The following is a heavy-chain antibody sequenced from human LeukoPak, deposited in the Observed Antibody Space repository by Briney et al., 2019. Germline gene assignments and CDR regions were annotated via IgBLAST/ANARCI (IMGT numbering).Heavy chain of an antibody. CDR1: GFTFSSYE. CDR2: ISSSGSTI. CDR3: ARGEHGSGSYSYYYYMDV. Sequence: GGSLRLSCAASGFTFSSYEMNWVRQAPGKGLEWVSYISSSGSTIYYADSVKGRFTISRDNAKNSLYLQMNSLRAEDTAVYYCARGEHGSGSYSYYYYMDVWGKGTTVTVSS. V-gene: IGHV3-48*03. D-gene: IGHD3-10*01. J-gene: IGHJ6*03.